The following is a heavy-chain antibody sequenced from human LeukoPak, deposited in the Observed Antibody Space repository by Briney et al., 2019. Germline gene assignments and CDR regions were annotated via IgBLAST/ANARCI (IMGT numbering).Heavy chain of an antibody. J-gene: IGHJ4*02. CDR1: GYTFTGYY. D-gene: IGHD6-13*01. Sequence: GASVKVSFKASGYTFTGYYMHWVRQAPGQGLEWMGWINPNSGGTNYAQKFQSRVTMTTDTSISTAYIGLSRVRSDETAEYYCARDAAAVHFDYWGQGTLVTVSS. CDR3: ARDAAAVHFDY. CDR2: INPNSGGT. V-gene: IGHV1-2*02.